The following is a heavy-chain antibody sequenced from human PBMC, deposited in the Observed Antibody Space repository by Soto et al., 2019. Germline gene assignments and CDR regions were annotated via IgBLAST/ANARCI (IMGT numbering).Heavy chain of an antibody. J-gene: IGHJ3*02. CDR2: IYHSGST. D-gene: IGHD2-15*01. CDR1: GGSISSGGYS. Sequence: SETLSLTCAVSGGSISSGGYSWSWIRQPPGKGLEWIGYIYHSGSTYYNPSLKSRVTISVDRSKNQFSLKLSSVTAADTAVYYCASSKVVVIGGAFDIWGQGTMVTVSS. CDR3: ASSKVVVIGGAFDI. V-gene: IGHV4-30-2*01.